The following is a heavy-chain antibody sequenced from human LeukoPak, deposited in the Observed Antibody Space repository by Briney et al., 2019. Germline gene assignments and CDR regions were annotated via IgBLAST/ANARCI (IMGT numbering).Heavy chain of an antibody. Sequence: SVKVSCKASGGTFSSYAISWVRQAPGQGLEWMGGIIPIFGTANYAQKFQGRVTMTEDTSTDTAYMELSSLRSEDTAVYYCATSWWWEPSEYFQHWGQGTLVTVSS. J-gene: IGHJ1*01. CDR2: IIPIFGTA. V-gene: IGHV1-69*06. CDR3: ATSWWWEPSEYFQH. D-gene: IGHD2-8*02. CDR1: GGTFSSYA.